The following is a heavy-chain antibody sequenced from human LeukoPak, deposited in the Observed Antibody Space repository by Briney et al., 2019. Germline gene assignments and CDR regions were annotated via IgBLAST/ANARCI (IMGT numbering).Heavy chain of an antibody. CDR2: IYYSGST. V-gene: IGHV4-30-4*01. CDR1: GGSISSGDYY. D-gene: IGHD2-21*02. Sequence: SETLSLTCTVSGGSISSGDYYWSWIRQPPGKGLEWIGYIYYSGSTYYNPSLKSRVIISVDTSKNQFSLKLSSVTAADTAVYYCASVPRWVTPYFDYWGQGTLVTVSS. J-gene: IGHJ4*02. CDR3: ASVPRWVTPYFDY.